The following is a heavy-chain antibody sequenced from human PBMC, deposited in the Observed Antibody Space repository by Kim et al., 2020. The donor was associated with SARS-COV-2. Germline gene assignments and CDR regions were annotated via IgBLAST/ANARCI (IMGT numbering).Heavy chain of an antibody. D-gene: IGHD3-10*01. CDR3: ARGRALGGSGRSYNWFDP. J-gene: IGHJ5*02. Sequence: SVKVSCKASGGTFSSYAISWVRQAPGQGLEWMGGIIPIFGTANYAQKFQGRVTITADESTSTAYMELSNLRSEDTAVYYCARGRALGGSGRSYNWFDPWGQGTLVTVSS. V-gene: IGHV1-69*13. CDR1: GGTFSSYA. CDR2: IIPIFGTA.